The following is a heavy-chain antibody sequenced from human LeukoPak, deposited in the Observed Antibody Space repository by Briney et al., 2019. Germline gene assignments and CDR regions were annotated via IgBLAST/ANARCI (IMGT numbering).Heavy chain of an antibody. D-gene: IGHD3-22*01. CDR2: IYSGGST. J-gene: IGHJ4*02. CDR1: GFTVSSNY. CDR3: ARLKGYYYDSSGNFDY. Sequence: GGSLRLSCAASGFTVSSNYMSWVRQAPGKGLEWVSVIYSGGSTYYADSVKGRFTTSRDNSKNTLYLQMNSLRAEDTAVYYCARLKGYYYDSSGNFDYWGQGTLVTVSS. V-gene: IGHV3-66*01.